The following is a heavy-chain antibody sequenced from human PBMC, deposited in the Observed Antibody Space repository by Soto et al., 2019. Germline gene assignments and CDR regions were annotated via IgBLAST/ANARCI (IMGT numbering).Heavy chain of an antibody. CDR3: AISGGNSVSFDY. Sequence: QVQLQESGPGLVKPSQTLSLTCTVSGGSISSGDYYWSWIRQPPGKALEWIGYIYYSGSTYYNPSLTRLVTTPADTSTMQFSLKLSSVTAADTAVYCCAISGGNSVSFDYWGQGTLVTVSS. CDR2: IYYSGST. V-gene: IGHV4-30-4*01. D-gene: IGHD2-21*02. CDR1: GGSISSGDYY. J-gene: IGHJ4*02.